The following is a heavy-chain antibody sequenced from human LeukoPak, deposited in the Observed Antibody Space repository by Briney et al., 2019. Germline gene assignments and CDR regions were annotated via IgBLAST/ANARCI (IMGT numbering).Heavy chain of an antibody. J-gene: IGHJ4*02. CDR2: TNPNSGGT. D-gene: IGHD5-12*01. CDR1: GYTFTGYY. V-gene: IGHV1-2*02. Sequence: GASVKVSCKASGYTFTGYYMHWVRQAPGQGLEWMGWTNPNSGGTNYAQNFQGRVTMTRDTSISTAYMELSSLKSDDTAVYYCARQSSANDYAFDYWGQGTLVTVSS. CDR3: ARQSSANDYAFDY.